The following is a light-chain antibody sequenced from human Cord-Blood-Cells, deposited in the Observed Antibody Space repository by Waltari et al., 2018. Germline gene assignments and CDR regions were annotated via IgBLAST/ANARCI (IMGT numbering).Light chain of an antibody. CDR3: CSYAGSSTFPYV. V-gene: IGLV2-23*02. J-gene: IGLJ1*01. Sequence: QSALTQPASVSGSPGQSLTISCTGTSSDVGSYNLVSWYQQHPGKAPKLMIYEVSKRPSGVSNRFSGSKSGNTASLTISGLQAEDEADYYCCSYAGSSTFPYVFGTGTKVTVL. CDR1: SSDVGSYNL. CDR2: EVS.